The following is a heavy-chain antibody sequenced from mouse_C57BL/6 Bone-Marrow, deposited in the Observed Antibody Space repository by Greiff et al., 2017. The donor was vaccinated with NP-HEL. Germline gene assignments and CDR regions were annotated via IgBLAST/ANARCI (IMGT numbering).Heavy chain of an antibody. CDR1: GFTFSNYW. J-gene: IGHJ3*01. D-gene: IGHD1-1*01. CDR2: IRLKSDNYAT. V-gene: IGHV6-3*01. Sequence: EVQGVESGGGLVQPGGSMKLSCVASGFTFSNYWMNWVRQSPEQGLEWVAQIRLKSDNYATHYAESVKGRFTISRDDSKSSVYMKMNNVGAEDTGSYYCAGEIYYYGSGVYWGQGTLVTVSA. CDR3: AGEIYYYGSGVY.